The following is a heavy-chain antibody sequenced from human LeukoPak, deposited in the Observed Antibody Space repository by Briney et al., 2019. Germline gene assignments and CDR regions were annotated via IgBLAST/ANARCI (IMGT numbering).Heavy chain of an antibody. D-gene: IGHD3-9*01. Sequence: PWETLSLTCSVSGGSISSSSYYWGWIRQPPGKGLEWIGYIYYSGSTYYHPSLKSRVTISVDTSKNQFSLKLSSVTAADTAVYYCARGYFDWGGRWFDPWGQGTLVTVS. J-gene: IGHJ5*02. CDR1: GGSISSSSYY. CDR3: ARGYFDWGGRWFDP. CDR2: IYYSGST. V-gene: IGHV4-31*03.